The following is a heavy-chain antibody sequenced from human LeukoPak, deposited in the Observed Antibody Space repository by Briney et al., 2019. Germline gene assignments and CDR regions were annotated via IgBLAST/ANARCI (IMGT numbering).Heavy chain of an antibody. CDR1: GFTFSSYA. CDR2: ISYDGSNK. CDR3: ARDLIRIAAAGTPAWLQ. Sequence: PGRSLRLSCAASGFTFSSYAMHWVRQAPGKGLEWVAVISYDGSNKYYADSVKGRFTISRDNSKNTLYLQMNSLRAEDTAVYYCARDLIRIAAAGTPAWLQWGRGTLVTVSS. J-gene: IGHJ4*02. D-gene: IGHD6-13*01. V-gene: IGHV3-30*04.